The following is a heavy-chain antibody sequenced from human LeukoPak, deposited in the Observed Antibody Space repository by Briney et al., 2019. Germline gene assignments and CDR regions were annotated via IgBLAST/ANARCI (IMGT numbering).Heavy chain of an antibody. CDR1: GYTFTDYH. D-gene: IGHD2-21*02. J-gene: IGHJ4*02. CDR2: INPNSGGT. Sequence: ASVKVSCKASGYTFTDYHMHWVRQAPGQGLEWMGWINPNSGGTNYAQKFQGRVTMTRDTPISTAYMELSRLRSDDTAVYYCARVSYCGGDCSFLDYWGQGTLVTVSS. CDR3: ARVSYCGGDCSFLDY. V-gene: IGHV1-2*02.